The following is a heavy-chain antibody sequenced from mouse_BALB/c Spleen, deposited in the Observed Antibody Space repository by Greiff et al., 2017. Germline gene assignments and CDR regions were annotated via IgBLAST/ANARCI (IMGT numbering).Heavy chain of an antibody. V-gene: IGHV2-9*02. CDR2: IWAGGST. Sequence: VKLMESGPGLVAPSQSLSITCTVSGFSLTSYGVHWVRQPPGKGLEWLGVIWAGGSTNYNSALMSRLSISKDNSKSQVFLKMNSLQTDDTAMYYCARIMIPFAYWGQGTLVTVSA. CDR3: ARIMIPFAY. D-gene: IGHD2-4*01. CDR1: GFSLTSYG. J-gene: IGHJ3*01.